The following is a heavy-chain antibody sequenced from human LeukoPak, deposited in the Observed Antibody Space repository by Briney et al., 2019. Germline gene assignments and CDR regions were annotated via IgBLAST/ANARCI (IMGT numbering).Heavy chain of an antibody. CDR2: INSDGSST. CDR1: GFTFSGYW. J-gene: IGHJ4*02. CDR3: ARHLGTYSDH. V-gene: IGHV3-74*01. D-gene: IGHD3-16*01. Sequence: PGGSLRLSCAASGFTFSGYWMYWVRQAPGKGLVWVSLINSDGSSTNYADSVKGRFTISRDNAKNTLYLQVNGLRADDSAVYYCARHLGTYSDHWGQGTLVTVSS.